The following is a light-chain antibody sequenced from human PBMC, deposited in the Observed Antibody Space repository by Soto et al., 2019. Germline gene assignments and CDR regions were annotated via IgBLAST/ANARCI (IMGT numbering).Light chain of an antibody. J-gene: IGKJ1*01. CDR2: AAS. Sequence: DIQMTQSPSTLSGSVGDRVTVTCRASQTISSWLAWYQQKPGKAPKLLIYAASTLQSGVPSRFSGSGSGTDFTLTINCLQSEDFATYYCQQYYSYSWTFGQGTKVDIK. V-gene: IGKV1-5*01. CDR1: QTISSW. CDR3: QQYYSYSWT.